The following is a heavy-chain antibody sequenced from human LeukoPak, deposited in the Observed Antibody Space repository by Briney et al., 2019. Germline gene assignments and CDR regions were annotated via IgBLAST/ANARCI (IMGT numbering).Heavy chain of an antibody. D-gene: IGHD2-2*01. CDR2: ISGGGGTT. CDR1: GFTFSSYA. V-gene: IGHV3-23*01. J-gene: IGHJ4*02. Sequence: PGGSLRLSCAASGFTFSSYAMSWVRQAPGKGLEWLSSISGGGGTTYYADSVKGRFTISRDNSKNTLYLQMNRLRAEDTAFYYCAKHLGYCSSTTFYGFDYWGQGTLATVSS. CDR3: AKHLGYCSSTTFYGFDY.